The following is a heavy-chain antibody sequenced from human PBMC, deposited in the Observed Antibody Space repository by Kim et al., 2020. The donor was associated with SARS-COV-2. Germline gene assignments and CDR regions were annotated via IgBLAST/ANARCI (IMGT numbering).Heavy chain of an antibody. CDR1: GGSISSSNW. Sequence: SETLSLTCAVSGGSISSSNWWSWVRQPPGKGLEWIGEIYHSGSTNYNPSLKSRVTISVDKSKNQFSLKLSSVTAADTAVYYCARDGLNYYDSSGYPNLAFDYWGQGTLVTVSS. CDR2: IYHSGST. CDR3: ARDGLNYYDSSGYPNLAFDY. J-gene: IGHJ4*02. V-gene: IGHV4-4*02. D-gene: IGHD3-22*01.